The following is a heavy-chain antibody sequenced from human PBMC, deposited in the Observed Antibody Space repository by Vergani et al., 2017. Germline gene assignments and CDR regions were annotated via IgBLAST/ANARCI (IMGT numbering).Heavy chain of an antibody. CDR3: TTGPGYYDSSGYFYYYGMDV. CDR1: GFTFSSYA. J-gene: IGHJ6*02. CDR2: ISGSGGST. V-gene: IGHV3-23*01. D-gene: IGHD3-22*01. Sequence: EVQLLESGGGLVQPGGSLRLSCAASGFTFSSYAMSWVRQAPGKGLEWVSAISGSGGSTYYADSVKGRFTIYRDNSKNTLYLQMNSLKTEDTAVYYCTTGPGYYDSSGYFYYYGMDVWGQGTTVTVSS.